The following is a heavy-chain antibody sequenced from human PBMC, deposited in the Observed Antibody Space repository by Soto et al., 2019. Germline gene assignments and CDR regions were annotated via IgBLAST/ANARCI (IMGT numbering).Heavy chain of an antibody. Sequence: ASVKVSCKVSGYTLTELSMHWVRQAPGKGLEWMGGFDPEDGETIYAQKFQGRVTMTEDTSTDTAYMELSSLRSEDTAVYYCYTYYYDSSGYLAYWGQGTLVTVSS. D-gene: IGHD3-22*01. CDR2: FDPEDGET. J-gene: IGHJ4*02. CDR3: YTYYYDSSGYLAY. V-gene: IGHV1-24*01. CDR1: GYTLTELS.